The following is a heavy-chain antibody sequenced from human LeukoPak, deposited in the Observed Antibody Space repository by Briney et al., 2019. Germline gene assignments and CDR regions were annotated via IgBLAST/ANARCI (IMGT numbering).Heavy chain of an antibody. CDR2: IYTRGST. D-gene: IGHD2-15*01. CDR1: GGSINNYY. J-gene: IGHJ3*02. CDR3: ARGRYCSADICSGGDAFDS. V-gene: IGHV4-4*07. Sequence: SENLSLTCTVSGGSINNYYWSWLRQPAGKGLEWIGRIYTRGSTNYNPSLKSRVTMSVDTSKNQFSLKLSSVTAADTAVYYCARGRYCSADICSGGDAFDSWGQGTMVAVSS.